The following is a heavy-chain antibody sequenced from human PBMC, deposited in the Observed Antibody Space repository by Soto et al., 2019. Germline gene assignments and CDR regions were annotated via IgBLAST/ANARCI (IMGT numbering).Heavy chain of an antibody. D-gene: IGHD6-19*01. CDR3: AKGDSSGWSTPYY. J-gene: IGHJ4*02. Sequence: EVQLLESGGGLVQPGGSLRLSCAASGFTFSSYAMSWVRQAPGKGLEWVSAISGSGGSTYYADSVKGRFTISRDNSKNTRYLQMNSLRAEDTAVYYCAKGDSSGWSTPYYWGQGTLVTVSS. CDR1: GFTFSSYA. V-gene: IGHV3-23*01. CDR2: ISGSGGST.